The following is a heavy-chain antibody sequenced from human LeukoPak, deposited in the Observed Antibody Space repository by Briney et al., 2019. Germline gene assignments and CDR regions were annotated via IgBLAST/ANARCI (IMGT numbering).Heavy chain of an antibody. CDR3: ARKIYRGLRAAAAGFFDS. D-gene: IGHD6-13*01. J-gene: IGHJ4*02. CDR2: VNRSGNS. Sequence: SETLSLTCAVCGGSFSSYYWSWIRQPPGQGLEWIGEVNRSGNSNYNPSLKSRVTISVDTSKNQISLKLSSVTAADTAVYYCARKIYRGLRAAAAGFFDSWGQGTLVTVSS. V-gene: IGHV4-34*01. CDR1: GGSFSSYY.